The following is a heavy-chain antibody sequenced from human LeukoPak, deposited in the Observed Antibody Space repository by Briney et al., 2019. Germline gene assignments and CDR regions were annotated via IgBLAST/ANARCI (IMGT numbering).Heavy chain of an antibody. Sequence: GGSLRLSCAGSGFIFSNYWMSWVRQAPGKGLEWVANIKLDGSEKFYADSVKGRFTISRDNVKNSLYLQMNSLRAEDTAVYYCARPPRAADKRGSYFDYWGQGTLVTVSS. J-gene: IGHJ4*02. CDR2: IKLDGSEK. D-gene: IGHD6-13*01. CDR1: GFIFSNYW. V-gene: IGHV3-7*01. CDR3: ARPPRAADKRGSYFDY.